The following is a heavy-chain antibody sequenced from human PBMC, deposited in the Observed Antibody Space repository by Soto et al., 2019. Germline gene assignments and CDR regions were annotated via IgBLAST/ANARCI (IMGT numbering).Heavy chain of an antibody. CDR3: ATDQTGRGVMTYGMDL. J-gene: IGHJ6*02. V-gene: IGHV3-30*03. CDR2: ISYHGSDK. CDR1: GFSFSSYG. Sequence: PGGSLRLSCAASGFSFSSYGMDWVRQSPGEGLEWVAVISYHGSDKYDADFVKGRFTISRDNSKKMLSLEMNSLRPEDTAVYYCATDQTGRGVMTYGMDLWGQGTTVTGSS. D-gene: IGHD3-10*01.